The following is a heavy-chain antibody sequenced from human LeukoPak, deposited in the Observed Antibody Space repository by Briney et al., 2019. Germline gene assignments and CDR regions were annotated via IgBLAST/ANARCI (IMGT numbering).Heavy chain of an antibody. V-gene: IGHV1-8*01. CDR1: GYTFTSYD. CDR2: MNPNSGNT. D-gene: IGHD4/OR15-4a*01. CDR3: ASRMDYGGGGTKESWFDP. J-gene: IGHJ5*02. Sequence: ASVKVSCKASGYTFTSYDINWVRQATGQGLEWMGWMNPNSGNTGYAQKFQGRVTMTGNTSISTAYMGLSSLRSEDTAVYYCASRMDYGGGGTKESWFDPWGQGTLVTVSS.